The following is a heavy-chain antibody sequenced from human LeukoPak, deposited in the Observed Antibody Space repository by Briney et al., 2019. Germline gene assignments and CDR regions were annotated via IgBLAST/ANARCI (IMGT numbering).Heavy chain of an antibody. J-gene: IGHJ4*02. CDR2: LYAGGTT. CDR3: ARGFPPAH. V-gene: IGHV3-53*01. CDR1: GFTFSNYW. D-gene: IGHD3-10*01. Sequence: GGSLRLSCAASGFTFSNYWMHWVRQAPGKGLEWVSILYAGGTTSYTDSVKGRFTISRDSSKNTLYLQMKSLRAEDTAVYYCARGFPPAHWGQGTLVTVSS.